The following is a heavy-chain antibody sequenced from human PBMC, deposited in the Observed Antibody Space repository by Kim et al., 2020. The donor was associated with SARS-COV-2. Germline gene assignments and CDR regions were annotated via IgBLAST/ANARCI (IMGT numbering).Heavy chain of an antibody. Sequence: GGSLRLSCAASGFTFSSYGMHWVRQAPGKGLEWVAVIWFDGSNKYYADSVKGRFTISRDNSKNTLYLQMNSLRAEDTAVYYCARDFAGEHWQPSLDYWGQGTLVTVSS. J-gene: IGHJ4*02. CDR3: ARDFAGEHWQPSLDY. CDR2: IWFDGSNK. CDR1: GFTFSSYG. D-gene: IGHD1-1*01. V-gene: IGHV3-33*01.